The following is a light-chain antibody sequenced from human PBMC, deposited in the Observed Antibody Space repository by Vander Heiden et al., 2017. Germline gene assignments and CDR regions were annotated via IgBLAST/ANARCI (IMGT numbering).Light chain of an antibody. V-gene: IGLV3-1*01. CDR3: QAWDSSTVV. J-gene: IGLJ2*01. CDR1: KLGDKY. Sequence: YEHTHPPSVSVSPGQAASITRSGDKLGDKYACWYQQKPGQSPVLVIYQDSKRPSGIPERFAGTNAGNTATLTISGTQAMDEADYYCQAWDSSTVVFGGGTKLTVL. CDR2: QDS.